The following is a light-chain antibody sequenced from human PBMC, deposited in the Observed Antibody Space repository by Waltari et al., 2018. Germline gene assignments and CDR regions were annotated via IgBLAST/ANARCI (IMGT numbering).Light chain of an antibody. CDR2: EVN. Sequence: QSALTQPPSASGSPGQSVTISCSGSRSDIGASDFVSWYHHPPGKTPRLIISEVNKRPSGVPSRFSGSKSGNTASLTVSGLQPDDEGDFYCSSFALNTNHDVFGSGTKVTVL. CDR3: SSFALNTNHDV. J-gene: IGLJ1*01. CDR1: RSDIGASDF. V-gene: IGLV2-8*01.